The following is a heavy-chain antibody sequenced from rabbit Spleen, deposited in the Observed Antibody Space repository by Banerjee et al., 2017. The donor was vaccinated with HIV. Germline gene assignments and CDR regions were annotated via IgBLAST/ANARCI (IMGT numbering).Heavy chain of an antibody. V-gene: IGHV1S40*01. CDR1: GFSFSSSDY. Sequence: QSLEESGGDLVKPGASLTLTCTASGFSFSSSDYMCWVRQAPGKGLEWIACIDTSDGDTYFASWAKGRFTISKTSSTTVTLQMTSLTAADTATYFCAREKSGNYGYDLWGPGTLVTVS. CDR2: IDTSDGDT. D-gene: IGHD6-1*01. CDR3: AREKSGNYGYDL. J-gene: IGHJ4*01.